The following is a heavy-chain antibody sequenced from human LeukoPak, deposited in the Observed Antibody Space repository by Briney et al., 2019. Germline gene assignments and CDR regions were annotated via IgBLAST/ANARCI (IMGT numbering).Heavy chain of an antibody. CDR2: IYYSGST. D-gene: IGHD3-16*01. CDR1: GGSISSGDYS. V-gene: IGHV4-30-4*01. Sequence: TSQTLSLTCTVSGGSISSGDYSWGWIRQPPGKGLEWIGYIYYSGSTYYNPSLKSRVTISVDTSKNQFSLKLSSVTAADTAVYYCARDMRQTDAFDIWGQGTMVTVSS. CDR3: ARDMRQTDAFDI. J-gene: IGHJ3*02.